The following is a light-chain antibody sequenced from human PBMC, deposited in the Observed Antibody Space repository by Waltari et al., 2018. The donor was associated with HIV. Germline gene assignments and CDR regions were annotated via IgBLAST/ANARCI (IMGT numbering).Light chain of an antibody. J-gene: IGLJ2*01. V-gene: IGLV4-69*01. CDR1: RADSSSA. CDR3: QTWGTGHVV. CDR2: LNSDGSQ. Sequence: QPVLTQTPSPSASLGSSLKLPPTLSRADSSSAIAWTQQQPEKGPRYLMKLNSDGSQTKGDGIPDRVSGSSSGAERYLTISSRQAEDEADYYCQTWGTGHVVFGGGTKLTVL.